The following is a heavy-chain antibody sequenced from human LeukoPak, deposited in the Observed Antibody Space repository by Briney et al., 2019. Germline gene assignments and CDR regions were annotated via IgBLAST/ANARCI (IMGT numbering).Heavy chain of an antibody. V-gene: IGHV3-48*03. Sequence: TGGSLRLSCAASGFTFSSYEMNWVRQAPGKGLEWVSYISSSGSTIYYADSVKGRFTISRDNAKNSLYLQMNNLRAEDTAVYYCARVKYGSGSDDYWGQGTLVTVSS. CDR3: ARVKYGSGSDDY. D-gene: IGHD3-10*01. J-gene: IGHJ4*02. CDR2: ISSSGSTI. CDR1: GFTFSSYE.